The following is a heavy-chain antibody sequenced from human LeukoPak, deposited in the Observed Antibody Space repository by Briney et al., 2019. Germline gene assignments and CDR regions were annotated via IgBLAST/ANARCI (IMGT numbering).Heavy chain of an antibody. D-gene: IGHD3-22*01. CDR3: ARLSGYSSGHYYSDY. CDR1: GGSISSDY. V-gene: IGHV4-59*01. J-gene: IGHJ4*02. CDR2: IYYRGST. Sequence: SETLSLTYTVSGGSISSDYWSWIRQPPGKGLEWIGYIYYRGSTNYNPSLKSRATISVDTSKNQFSLKLSSVTAADTAVYYCARLSGYSSGHYYSDYWGQGTLVTVSS.